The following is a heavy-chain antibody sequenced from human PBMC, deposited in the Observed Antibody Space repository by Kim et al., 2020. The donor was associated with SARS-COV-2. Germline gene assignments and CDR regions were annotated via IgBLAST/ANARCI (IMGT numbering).Heavy chain of an antibody. V-gene: IGHV4-61*02. CDR2: IYTSGST. D-gene: IGHD6-13*01. Sequence: SETLSLTCTVSGGSISSGSYYWSWIRQPAGKGLEWIGRIYTSGSTNYNPSLKSRVTISVDTSKNQFSLKLSSVTAADTAVYYCARDQAGGSGYSSSWYPRDYYGMDVWGQGTTVTVSS. CDR1: GGSISSGSYY. J-gene: IGHJ6*02. CDR3: ARDQAGGSGYSSSWYPRDYYGMDV.